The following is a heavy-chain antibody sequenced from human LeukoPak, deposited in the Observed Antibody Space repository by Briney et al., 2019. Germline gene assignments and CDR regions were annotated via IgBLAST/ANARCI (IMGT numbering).Heavy chain of an antibody. J-gene: IGHJ6*02. D-gene: IGHD2-15*01. Sequence: GGCLLLSCSVSGFTVSSKYMSWVHQAPGKGLEWVSAIYSGGSTYTADSVKGRLNFSRDNSKNTLYLQMNSLRAEDTAVYYCARDYQAPSYCSGGSCYSKYYYYGMDVWGQGTTVTVSS. CDR1: GFTVSSKY. V-gene: IGHV3-53*01. CDR3: ARDYQAPSYCSGGSCYSKYYYYGMDV. CDR2: IYSGGST.